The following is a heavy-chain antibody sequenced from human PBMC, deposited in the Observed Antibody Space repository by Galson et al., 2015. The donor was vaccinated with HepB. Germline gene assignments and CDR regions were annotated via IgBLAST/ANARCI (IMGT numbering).Heavy chain of an antibody. J-gene: IGHJ4*02. CDR1: GFTFSTSL. V-gene: IGHV3-7*03. D-gene: IGHD6-13*01. Sequence: SLRLSCAASGFTFSTSLMTWVRQAPGKRLEWVATIKQDGSEVYYVDSVKGRFTISKDNAKNSLYPQMNSLRAEDTAMYYCVKGGYSTSWYWFYWGQGTLVTVSS. CDR3: VKGGYSTSWYWFY. CDR2: IKQDGSEV.